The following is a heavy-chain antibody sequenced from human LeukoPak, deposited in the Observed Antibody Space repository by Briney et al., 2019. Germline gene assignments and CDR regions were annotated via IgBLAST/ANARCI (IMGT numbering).Heavy chain of an antibody. CDR3: ARVLRDYYFDY. CDR2: ITMSSTYI. Sequence: GGSLRLSCAASGFSFSTYNMNWVRQAPGKGLEWVSSITMSSTYIYHADSVKGRFTISRDNAKNSLFPQMNSLRAEDTAVYYCARVLRDYYFDYWGQGTLVTVSS. D-gene: IGHD3-9*01. CDR1: GFSFSTYN. J-gene: IGHJ4*02. V-gene: IGHV3-21*01.